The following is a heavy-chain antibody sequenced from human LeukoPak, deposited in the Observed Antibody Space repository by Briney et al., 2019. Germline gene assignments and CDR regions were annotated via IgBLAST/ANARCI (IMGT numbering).Heavy chain of an antibody. V-gene: IGHV3-48*03. D-gene: IGHD3-22*01. Sequence: PGGSLTLSCAASGFTFSSYEMNWVRPAPGKGLEWVSYISTSGTFIYYADSVKGRFTISRDNAKNSLHLKMNSLRAEDTAVYYCARGGSSSSPRGYYYDSSSYYWNAFDIWGQGTMVTVSS. CDR2: ISTSGTFI. J-gene: IGHJ3*02. CDR1: GFTFSSYE. CDR3: ARGGSSSSPRGYYYDSSSYYWNAFDI.